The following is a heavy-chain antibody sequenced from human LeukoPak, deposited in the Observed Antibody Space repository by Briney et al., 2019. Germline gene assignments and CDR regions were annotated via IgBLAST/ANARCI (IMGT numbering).Heavy chain of an antibody. CDR2: INPNSGGT. D-gene: IGHD3-3*01. J-gene: IGHJ6*03. CDR3: ARGGHLTGAIFGVVSKRRNYYYMDV. V-gene: IGHV1-2*06. CDR1: GYTFTGYY. Sequence: GASVKVSCKASGYTFTGYYMHWVRQAPGQGLEWMGRINPNSGGTNYAQKFQGRVTMTRDTSISTAYMELSRLRSDDTAVYYCARGGHLTGAIFGVVSKRRNYYYMDVWGKGTTVTVSS.